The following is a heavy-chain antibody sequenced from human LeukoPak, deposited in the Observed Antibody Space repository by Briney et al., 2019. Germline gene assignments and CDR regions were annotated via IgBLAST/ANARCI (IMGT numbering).Heavy chain of an antibody. CDR3: ARDRDYYDSTGYREGDAFDI. D-gene: IGHD3-22*01. CDR1: GGSISSYY. J-gene: IGHJ3*02. V-gene: IGHV4-59*01. CDR2: VHYSGST. Sequence: PSETLSLTCTVSGGSISSYYWSWIRQPPGKGLEWIGFVHYSGSTNYNPSLKSRVIMSVDTSENQFSLKLSSVTAADTAVYYCARDRDYYDSTGYREGDAFDIWGHGTMVTVSS.